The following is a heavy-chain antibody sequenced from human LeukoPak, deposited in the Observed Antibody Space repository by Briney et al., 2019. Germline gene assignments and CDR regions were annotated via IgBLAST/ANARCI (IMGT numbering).Heavy chain of an antibody. CDR3: ARGLAATITPTSSWDYYGMDV. V-gene: IGHV1-2*02. CDR2: INPNSGGT. CDR1: GYTFTGYY. D-gene: IGHD5-12*01. J-gene: IGHJ6*02. Sequence: ASVKVSCKASGYTFTGYYKHWVRQAPGQGLEWMGWINPNSGGTNYAQKFQGRVTMTRDTSISTAYMELSRLRSDDTAVYYCARGLAATITPTSSWDYYGMDVWGQGTTVTVSS.